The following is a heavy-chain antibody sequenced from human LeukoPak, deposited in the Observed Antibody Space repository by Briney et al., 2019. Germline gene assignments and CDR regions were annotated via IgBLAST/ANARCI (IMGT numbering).Heavy chain of an antibody. D-gene: IGHD2-8*02. CDR2: ISSSSSYI. V-gene: IGHV3-21*01. CDR3: ARVAVSGPTGWFDS. Sequence: GGSLRLSCAASGFTFSSYSMNWVRQAPGKGLEWVSSISSSSSYIYYADSVKGRFTISRDNVDNVVYLQMDSLGVEDTAVYYCARVAVSGPTGWFDSWGQGTLVIVSS. J-gene: IGHJ5*01. CDR1: GFTFSSYS.